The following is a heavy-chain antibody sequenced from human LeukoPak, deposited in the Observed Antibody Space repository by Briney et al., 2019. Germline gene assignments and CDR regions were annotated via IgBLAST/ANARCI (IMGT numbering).Heavy chain of an antibody. D-gene: IGHD3-22*01. V-gene: IGHV3-21*01. Sequence: GGSLRLSCAASGFTFSSYSMNWVRQAPGKGLEWVSSISSSSYIYYADSVKGRFTISRDNAKNSLYLQMNSLRAEDTAVYYCARESRDSSGWDWGQGTLVTVSS. J-gene: IGHJ4*02. CDR2: ISSSSYI. CDR3: ARESRDSSGWD. CDR1: GFTFSSYS.